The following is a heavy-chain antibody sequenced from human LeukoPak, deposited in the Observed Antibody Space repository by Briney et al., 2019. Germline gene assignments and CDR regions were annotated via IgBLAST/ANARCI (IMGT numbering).Heavy chain of an antibody. D-gene: IGHD6-19*01. CDR3: ARRSSGWYYYS. Sequence: SETLSLTCTVSGGSISSYYWSWIRQPPGKGLEWIGYIYYSGNTNYNPSLKSRVTISVDTSKNQFSLKLSSVTAADTAVYYCARRSSGWYYYSWGQGTLVTVSS. V-gene: IGHV4-59*08. J-gene: IGHJ4*02. CDR2: IYYSGNT. CDR1: GGSISSYY.